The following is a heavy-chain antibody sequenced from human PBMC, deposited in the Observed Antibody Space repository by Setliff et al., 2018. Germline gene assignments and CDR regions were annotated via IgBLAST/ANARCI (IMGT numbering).Heavy chain of an antibody. D-gene: IGHD3-22*01. V-gene: IGHV3-23*01. CDR3: AKVKTYYYDSSTLDY. CDR1: GFTFSSYA. Sequence: PGGSLRLFCAASGFTFSSYAMSWVRQAPGKGLEWVSAISGSGGSTYYADSVKGRFTISRDNSKNTLYLQMNSLRAEDTAVYYCAKVKTYYYDSSTLDYWGQGTLVTVSS. J-gene: IGHJ4*02. CDR2: ISGSGGST.